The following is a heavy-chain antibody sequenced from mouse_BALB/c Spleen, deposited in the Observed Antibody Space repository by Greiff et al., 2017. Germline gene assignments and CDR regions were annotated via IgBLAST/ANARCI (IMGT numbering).Heavy chain of an antibody. J-gene: IGHJ4*01. CDR2: INSDGGST. V-gene: IGHV5-2*01. D-gene: IGHD3-3*01. CDR1: EFDFPSYD. CDR3: ARQDRCGGMDY. Sequence: EVQLVESGGGLVQPGESLKLSCESTEFDFPSYDMSWVRQTPEKRLELVAAINSDGGSTYYPDTMERRFIISRDNTKNTLYLQMSSLRSEDKALYSYARQDRCGGMDYWGQGTSVTVSA.